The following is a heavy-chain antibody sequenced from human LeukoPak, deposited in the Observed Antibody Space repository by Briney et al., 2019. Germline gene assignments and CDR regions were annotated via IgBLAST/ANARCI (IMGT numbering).Heavy chain of an antibody. Sequence: SETLFLTCTVSGGSISSYYWSWIRQPPGKGLEWIGYIYYSGSTNYNPSLKSRVTISVDTSKNQFSLKLSSVTAADTAVYYCARLYGRDGYNFFDYWGQGTLVTVSS. CDR2: IYYSGST. J-gene: IGHJ4*02. CDR3: ARLYGRDGYNFFDY. CDR1: GGSISSYY. V-gene: IGHV4-59*01. D-gene: IGHD5-24*01.